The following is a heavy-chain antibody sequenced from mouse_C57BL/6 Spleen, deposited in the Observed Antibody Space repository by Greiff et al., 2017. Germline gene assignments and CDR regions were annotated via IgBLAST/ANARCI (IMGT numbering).Heavy chain of an antibody. D-gene: IGHD2-4*01. CDR3: ARHEGDYDAFAY. J-gene: IGHJ3*01. Sequence: EVQLVESGGDLVKPGGSLKLSCAASGFTFSSYGMSWVRQTPDKRLEWVATISSGGSYTYYPDSVKGRFTISRDNAKNTLYLQMSSLKSEDTAMYYCARHEGDYDAFAYWGQGTLVTVSA. CDR1: GFTFSSYG. V-gene: IGHV5-6*01. CDR2: ISSGGSYT.